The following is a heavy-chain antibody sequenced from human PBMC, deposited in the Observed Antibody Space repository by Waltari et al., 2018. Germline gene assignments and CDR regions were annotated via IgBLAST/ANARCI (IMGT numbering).Heavy chain of an antibody. Sequence: QITLKESGPTLVKPTQTLTLTCTFPGFSLSTGGEGGGWTRQPPGKALEWLAFIYWNDKEYNSPSLKSRVTVTKDTSRNQVALIMTNLDPADTATYYCAHTSTSHWYGMDVWGQGTTVTVSS. CDR1: GFSLSTGGEG. D-gene: IGHD2-8*02. J-gene: IGHJ6*01. V-gene: IGHV2-5*01. CDR3: AHTSTSHWYGMDV. CDR2: IYWNDKE.